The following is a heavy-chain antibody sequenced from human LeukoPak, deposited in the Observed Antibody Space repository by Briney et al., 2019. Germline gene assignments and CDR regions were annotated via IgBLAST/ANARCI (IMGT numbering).Heavy chain of an antibody. CDR1: GYTFSDYY. Sequence: ASVKVSCKAYGYTFSDYYMHWVRQAPGQGLEWMGWINPKSGGANFAEKFQGRVTMTRDTSIRTVYMELSRVTYDDTAVYYCARGVGTSWYDLWGQGTPVTVSS. D-gene: IGHD2-2*01. CDR2: INPKSGGA. CDR3: ARGVGTSWYDL. J-gene: IGHJ5*02. V-gene: IGHV1-2*02.